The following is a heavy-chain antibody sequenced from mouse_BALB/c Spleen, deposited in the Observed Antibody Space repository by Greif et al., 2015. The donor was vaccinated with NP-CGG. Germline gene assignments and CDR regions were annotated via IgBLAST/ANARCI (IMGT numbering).Heavy chain of an antibody. J-gene: IGHJ3*01. D-gene: IGHD2-4*01. V-gene: IGHV3-2*02. CDR3: ARSTMITTWFAY. CDR1: GYSITSDYA. CDR2: ISYSGST. Sequence: VQLQQSGPGLVKPFQSLSLTCTVTGYSITSDYAWNWIRQFPGNKLEWMGYISYSGSTSYNPSLKSRISISRDTSKNQFFLQLNSVTTEDTATYYCARSTMITTWFAYWGQGTLVTVSA.